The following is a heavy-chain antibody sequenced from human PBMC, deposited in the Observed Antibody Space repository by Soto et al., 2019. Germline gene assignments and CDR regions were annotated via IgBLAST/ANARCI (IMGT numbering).Heavy chain of an antibody. CDR2: INPSGRT. J-gene: IGHJ5*02. CDR1: VGSFSGYY. V-gene: IGHV4-34*01. CDR3: ARGAAPTTIVVVVAAREGGRYNWFDP. Sequence: AETLALTCAFCVGSFSGYYWSWIRQPPGKGLEWLGDINPSGRTNSNPSLKSRVIMSVDTSKKQFSLNVTSVTAADTAVYYCARGAAPTTIVVVVAAREGGRYNWFDPWGQGTLVTVSS. D-gene: IGHD2-15*01.